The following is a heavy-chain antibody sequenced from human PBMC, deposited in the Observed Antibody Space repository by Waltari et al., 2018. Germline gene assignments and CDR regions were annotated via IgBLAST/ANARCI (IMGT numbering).Heavy chain of an antibody. V-gene: IGHV4-39*01. CDR3: ARGMVATSVDY. J-gene: IGHJ4*02. Sequence: QLQLQESGPGLVKPSETLSLTCTVSGGSISSSSYYWGWIRQPPGKGLEWIGSIYYSGSTYYNPSLKSRVTISVDTSKNQFSLKLSSVTAADTAVYYCARGMVATSVDYWGQGTLVTVSS. CDR2: IYYSGST. CDR1: GGSISSSSYY. D-gene: IGHD5-12*01.